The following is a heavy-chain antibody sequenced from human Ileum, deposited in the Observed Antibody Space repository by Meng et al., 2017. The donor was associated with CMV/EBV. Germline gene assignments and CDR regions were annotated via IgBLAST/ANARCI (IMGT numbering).Heavy chain of an antibody. CDR1: GGSIRSGAYY. CDR2: IYNSGGT. J-gene: IGHJ4*02. Sequence: TVSGGSIRSGAYYWNWVRQHPGKGLEWIGYIYNSGGTYYNPSLKSRVIISIDTSKNQFSLKLSSVTAADTAVYYCARLGRITGNFDYWGQGTLVTVSS. D-gene: IGHD1-20*01. CDR3: ARLGRITGNFDY. V-gene: IGHV4-31*02.